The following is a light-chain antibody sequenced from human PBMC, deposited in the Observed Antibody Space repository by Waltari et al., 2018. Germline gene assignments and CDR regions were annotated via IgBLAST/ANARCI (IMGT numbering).Light chain of an antibody. Sequence: EIVLTQSTGTLSLSPGDRATLSCRASQSLSGSYLAWYQQKPGQAPRLLIYHASSRATGIPPRFSGNGSETDFTLTISSLEPEDFAVYICQQYSSSPTTFGQGTKLDIK. CDR2: HAS. J-gene: IGKJ2*01. CDR3: QQYSSSPTT. V-gene: IGKV3-20*01. CDR1: QSLSGSY.